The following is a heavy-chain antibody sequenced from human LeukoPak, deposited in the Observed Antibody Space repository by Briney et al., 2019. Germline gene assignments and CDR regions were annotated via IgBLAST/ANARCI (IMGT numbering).Heavy chain of an antibody. J-gene: IGHJ5*02. CDR2: ISSSSSTI. V-gene: IGHV3-48*02. Sequence: GGSLRLSCAVSGFTFSSYSMNWVRQAPGKGLEWVSYISSSSSTIYYADSVKGRFTISRDNAKNSLYLQMNSLRDEDTAVYYCARGGSSWYRGENWFDPWGQGTLVTVSS. D-gene: IGHD6-13*01. CDR3: ARGGSSWYRGENWFDP. CDR1: GFTFSSYS.